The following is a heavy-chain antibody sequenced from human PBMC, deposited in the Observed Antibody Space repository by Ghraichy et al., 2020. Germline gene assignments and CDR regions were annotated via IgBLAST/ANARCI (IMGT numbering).Heavy chain of an antibody. V-gene: IGHV4-59*01. CDR2: IYYSGST. J-gene: IGHJ4*02. CDR1: GGSISSYY. CDR3: ARDSPKTDSSSWSPYFDY. D-gene: IGHD6-13*01. Sequence: SETLSLTCTVYGGSISSYYWSWIRQPPGKGLEWIGYIYYSGSTNYNPSLKSRVTISVDTSKNQFSLKLSSVTAADTAVYYCARDSPKTDSSSWSPYFDYWGQGTLVTVSS.